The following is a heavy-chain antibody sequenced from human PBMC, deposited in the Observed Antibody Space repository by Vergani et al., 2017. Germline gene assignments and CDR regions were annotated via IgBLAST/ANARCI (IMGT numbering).Heavy chain of an antibody. D-gene: IGHD5/OR15-5a*01. CDR2: ISSSGSS. CDR3: AKPVGTSAIMDGYTM. Sequence: QVQLQQWGAGLLKPSETLSLTCAVYGRSFSGYYWGWIRQSPGKGLEWIGSISSSGSSYSNPSLQSRVTMSVDTSTNQVSLRLSSVTAADTALYYCAKPVGTSAIMDGYTMWGQGTMVTVSS. J-gene: IGHJ3*02. CDR1: GRSFSGYY. V-gene: IGHV4-34*01.